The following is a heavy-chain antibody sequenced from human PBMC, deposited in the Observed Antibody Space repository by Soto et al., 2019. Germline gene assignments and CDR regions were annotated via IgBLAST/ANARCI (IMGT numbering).Heavy chain of an antibody. V-gene: IGHV3-30*18. D-gene: IGHD6-19*01. CDR3: AKDRRRIAVAGLGAFDI. CDR1: GFTFSSYG. Sequence: GGSLSLSCAASGFTFSSYGMHWVRQAPGKGLEWVAVISYDGSNKYYADSVKGRFTISRDNSKNTLYLQMNSLRAEDTAVYYCAKDRRRIAVAGLGAFDIWGQGTMVTVSS. J-gene: IGHJ3*02. CDR2: ISYDGSNK.